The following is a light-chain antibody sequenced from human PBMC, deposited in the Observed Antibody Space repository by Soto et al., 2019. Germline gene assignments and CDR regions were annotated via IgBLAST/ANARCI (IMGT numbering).Light chain of an antibody. V-gene: IGLV2-14*01. J-gene: IGLJ1*01. CDR2: EVS. CDR1: SSDVGGYNY. Sequence: QSVLTQPAYVSGSPGQSITISCTGTSSDVGGYNYVSWYQHHPGKAPKLMIYEVSNRPSGVSNRFSGSKSGNTASLTISGLQAEDEADYYCSSYTSSSTLVFGTGTKLTVL. CDR3: SSYTSSSTLV.